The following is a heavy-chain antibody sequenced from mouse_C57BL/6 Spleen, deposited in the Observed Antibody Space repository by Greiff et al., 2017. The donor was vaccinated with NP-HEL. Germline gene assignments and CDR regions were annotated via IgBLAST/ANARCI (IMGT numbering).Heavy chain of an antibody. D-gene: IGHD4-1*01. V-gene: IGHV1-59*01. CDR2: IDPSDSYT. CDR1: GYTFTSYW. J-gene: IGHJ3*01. Sequence: QVQLQQSGAELVRPGPSVKLSCKASGYTFTSYWMHWVKQRPGQGLEWIGVIDPSDSYTNYNQKFKGKATLTVDTSSSSAYMQLSSLTSEDSAVYYCARNLGDDLAWFAYWGQGTLVTVSA. CDR3: ARNLGDDLAWFAY.